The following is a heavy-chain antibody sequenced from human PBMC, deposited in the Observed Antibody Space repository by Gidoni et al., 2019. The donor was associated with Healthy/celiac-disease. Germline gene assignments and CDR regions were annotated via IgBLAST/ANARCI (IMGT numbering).Heavy chain of an antibody. J-gene: IGHJ6*03. Sequence: QVQLVASGGGVVQPGRSLRLSCAASGFTFSSYGMHWVRQAPGKGLEWVAVIWYDGSNKYYADSVKGRFTISRDNSKNTLYLQMNSLRAEDTAVYYCARDQGHFARKGPYYYMDVWGKGTTVTVSS. CDR1: GFTFSSYG. CDR2: IWYDGSNK. CDR3: ARDQGHFARKGPYYYMDV. V-gene: IGHV3-33*01.